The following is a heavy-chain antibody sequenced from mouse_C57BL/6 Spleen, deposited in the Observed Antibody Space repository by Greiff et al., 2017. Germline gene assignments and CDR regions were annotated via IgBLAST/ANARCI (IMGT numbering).Heavy chain of an antibody. D-gene: IGHD1-1*01. Sequence: VQLQQPGAELVKPGASVKLSCKASGYTFTSYWMHWVKQRPGRGLEWIGRIDPNSGGTKYNEKFKSKATLTVDKPSSTAYMQLSCLTSEESAVYYCARYYGSSYWYFDVWGTGTTVTGSS. CDR3: ARYYGSSYWYFDV. V-gene: IGHV1-72*01. CDR2: IDPNSGGT. J-gene: IGHJ1*03. CDR1: GYTFTSYW.